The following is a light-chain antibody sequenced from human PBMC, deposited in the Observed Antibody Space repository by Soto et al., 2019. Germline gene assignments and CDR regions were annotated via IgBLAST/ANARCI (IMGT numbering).Light chain of an antibody. CDR2: GAS. CDR3: QQYNNWPPIT. V-gene: IGKV3-15*01. J-gene: IGKJ5*01. CDR1: QTVSSN. Sequence: EIILTQSPDTLSFSPGERATLSCRSSQTVSSNYLAWYQQKPGQAPRLLIYGASTRATGIPARFSGSGSGTEFTLTIRSLQSEDFAVYYCQQYNNWPPITFGQGTRREIK.